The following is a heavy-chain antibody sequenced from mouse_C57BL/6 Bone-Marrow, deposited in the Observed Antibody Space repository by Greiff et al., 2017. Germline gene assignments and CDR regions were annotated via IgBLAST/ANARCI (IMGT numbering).Heavy chain of an antibody. CDR3: ASDYGSSYDWFAY. CDR1: GYTFTSYW. V-gene: IGHV1-64*01. J-gene: IGHJ3*01. Sequence: VQLQQPGAELVKPGASVKLSCKASGYTFTSYWMHWVKPRPGQGLEWIGMIHPNSGSTNYNEKFKSKATLTVDKSSSTAYMQLSSLTSEDSAVYYCASDYGSSYDWFAYWGQGTLVTVSA. CDR2: IHPNSGST. D-gene: IGHD1-1*01.